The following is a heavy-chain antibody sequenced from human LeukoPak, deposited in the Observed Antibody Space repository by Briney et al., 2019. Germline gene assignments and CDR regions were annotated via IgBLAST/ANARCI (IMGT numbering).Heavy chain of an antibody. CDR2: ISHDGSES. CDR3: ARDWGQRGVGATLAN. V-gene: IGHV3-30-3*01. CDR1: GSTFSSHA. J-gene: IGHJ4*02. Sequence: GSLRLSCAASGSTFSSHAMVWVRQAPCKGLEWVSFISHDGSESFHTESVKGRFTISRDNFKNTVDLQVSGLKEEDTAVYYCARDWGQRGVGATLANWGQGTLVIVSS. D-gene: IGHD1-26*01.